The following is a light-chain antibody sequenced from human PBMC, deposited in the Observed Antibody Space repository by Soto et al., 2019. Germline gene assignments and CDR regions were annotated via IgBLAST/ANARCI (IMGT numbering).Light chain of an antibody. CDR1: QSISTY. J-gene: IGKJ2*01. CDR2: AAS. V-gene: IGKV1-39*01. CDR3: QQSYNTPPYT. Sequence: DIQMTQSPSSLSASVGDRVTITCRASQSISTYLNWYQQKPGKAPKLLIYAASSLHSGVPSRFSGSRSATDFTLTISGLQPEDVATYYCQQSYNTPPYTFGQGTKLEIK.